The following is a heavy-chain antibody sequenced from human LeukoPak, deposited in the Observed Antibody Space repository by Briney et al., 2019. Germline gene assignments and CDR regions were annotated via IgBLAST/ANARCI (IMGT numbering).Heavy chain of an antibody. V-gene: IGHV1-2*02. D-gene: IGHD3-3*01. CDR2: INPKSGRT. CDR3: ARADFVDAGPYLIGP. Sequence: ASVKVSCKTSGYSFTDYYIHWVRQAPGQGLEWMGWINPKSGRTSSARKFQDRVTMTRDPSISTVYMDMAWLTSDDAAIYFCARADFVDAGPYLIGPWGQGTLVTVSS. J-gene: IGHJ5*02. CDR1: GYSFTDYY.